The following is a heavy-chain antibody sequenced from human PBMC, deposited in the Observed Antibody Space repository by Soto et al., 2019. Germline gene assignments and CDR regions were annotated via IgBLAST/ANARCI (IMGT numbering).Heavy chain of an antibody. CDR2: INHSGGT. D-gene: IGHD2-15*01. J-gene: IGHJ4*02. CDR1: GGSFSGHY. Sequence: SETLSLTCAVYGGSFSGHYWSWIRQPPGKGLEWIGEINHSGGTSYNPSLKSRVTISVDTSKSQFSLKLTSVTAADTALYYCGKVLVGATGHTDSDSWGPGTLVTVSS. V-gene: IGHV4-34*01. CDR3: GKVLVGATGHTDSDS.